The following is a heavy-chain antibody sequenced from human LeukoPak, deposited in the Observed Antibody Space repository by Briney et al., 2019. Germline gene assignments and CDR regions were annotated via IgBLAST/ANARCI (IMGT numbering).Heavy chain of an antibody. CDR1: GYTFTGYY. D-gene: IGHD5-18*01. V-gene: IGHV1-2*06. J-gene: IGHJ5*02. Sequence: GASVKVSCKASGYTFTGYYMHWVRQAPGQGLEWMGRINPNSGGTNYAQKFQGRVTMTRDTSISTAYMELSRLRSDDTAVYYCARGKGYSSFPNWFDPWGQGTLVTVSS. CDR3: ARGKGYSSFPNWFDP. CDR2: INPNSGGT.